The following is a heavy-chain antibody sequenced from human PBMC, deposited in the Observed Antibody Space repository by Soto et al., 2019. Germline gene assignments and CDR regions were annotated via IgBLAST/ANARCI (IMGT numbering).Heavy chain of an antibody. CDR1: GFTFSSYA. D-gene: IGHD5-18*01. Sequence: PGGSLRLSCAASGFTFSSYAMHWVRQAPGKGLEWVAVISYDGSNKYYADSVKGRFTISRDNSKNTLYLQMNSLRAEDTAVYYWARVYSPRLAYFDYWGQGTLVTVSS. CDR2: ISYDGSNK. CDR3: ARVYSPRLAYFDY. V-gene: IGHV3-30-3*01. J-gene: IGHJ4*02.